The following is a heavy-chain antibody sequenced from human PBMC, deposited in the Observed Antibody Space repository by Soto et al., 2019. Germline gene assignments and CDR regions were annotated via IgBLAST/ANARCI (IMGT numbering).Heavy chain of an antibody. CDR1: GFTFSSCT. CDR3: SGCSGGACHQNYGMDV. J-gene: IGHJ6*02. D-gene: IGHD2-15*01. CDR2: ISPSTSHI. Sequence: EVHLVESGGGLVKPGGSLSLSYAVSGFTFSSCTMNWVRQAPGKGLEWVSSISPSTSHIYYADSEKGRFTISRDNAKNSLFLQMNSLRAEDTAVYYCSGCSGGACHQNYGMDVWGQGTTVTVSS. V-gene: IGHV3-21*01.